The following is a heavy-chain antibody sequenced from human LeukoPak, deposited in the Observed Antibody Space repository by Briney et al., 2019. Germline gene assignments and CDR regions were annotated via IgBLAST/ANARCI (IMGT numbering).Heavy chain of an antibody. CDR3: ARHVGIHLWSLYFDY. Sequence: SETLSLTCAVYGGSFSGYYWSWIRQPPGKGLEWIGYIYSSGSTDYNPSLKSRATILLDTSNHQFSLKLTSVTAADTAVYYCARHVGIHLWSLYFDYWGQGSLVTVSA. D-gene: IGHD5-18*01. V-gene: IGHV4-59*08. J-gene: IGHJ4*02. CDR2: IYSSGST. CDR1: GGSFSGYY.